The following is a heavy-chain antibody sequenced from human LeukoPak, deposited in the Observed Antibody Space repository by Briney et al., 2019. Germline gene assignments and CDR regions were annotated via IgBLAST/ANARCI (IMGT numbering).Heavy chain of an antibody. V-gene: IGHV4-34*01. D-gene: IGHD2-21*01. J-gene: IGHJ2*01. CDR3: ANSRFLIWYFDL. CDR1: GGSFSGYY. Sequence: PSETLSVTCAVYGGSFSGYYWSWIRQPPGKGLEWIGEINHSGSTNYNPSLKSRVTISVDTSKNQFSLKLSSVTAADTAVYYCANSRFLIWYFDLWGRGTLVTVSS. CDR2: INHSGST.